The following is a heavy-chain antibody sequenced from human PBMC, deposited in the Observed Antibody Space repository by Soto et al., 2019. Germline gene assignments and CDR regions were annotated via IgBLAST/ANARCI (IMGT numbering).Heavy chain of an antibody. Sequence: QVQLQESGPALVRPSDSLSLMCSVSGVPITTFYWSWIRQAPGKGLEYIGYIYYGGSTHYNPALKSRVNISVDTANNEFSLKLRSVTAADTAAYYCARGQLLHYQYGLDVWGQGTTVIV. J-gene: IGHJ6*02. CDR1: GVPITTFY. V-gene: IGHV4-59*07. D-gene: IGHD3-10*01. CDR2: IYYGGST. CDR3: ARGQLLHYQYGLDV.